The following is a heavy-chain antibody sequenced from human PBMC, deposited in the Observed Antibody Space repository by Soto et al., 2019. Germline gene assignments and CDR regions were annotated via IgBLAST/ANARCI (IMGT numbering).Heavy chain of an antibody. J-gene: IGHJ6*02. Sequence: ASVKVSCKASGYTFTGYYMHWVRQAPGQGLEWMGWINPNSGGTNYAQKFQGWVTMTRDTSISTAYMELSRLRSDDTAVYHCARDHGVATIYYYYGMDVWGQGTTVTVSS. D-gene: IGHD5-12*01. CDR3: ARDHGVATIYYYYGMDV. V-gene: IGHV1-2*04. CDR2: INPNSGGT. CDR1: GYTFTGYY.